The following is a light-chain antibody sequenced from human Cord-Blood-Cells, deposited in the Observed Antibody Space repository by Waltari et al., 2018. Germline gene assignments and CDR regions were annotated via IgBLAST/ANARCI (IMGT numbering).Light chain of an antibody. CDR3: QSYDSSLSGWV. V-gene: IGLV1-40*01. Sequence: QSVLTQPPSVSGSPGQRVTISCTRSSSNIGAGYDVHWYQQLPGTAPKRLIYGNSNRPSGVPDRFSGSKSGTSASLAITGLQAEDEADYYCQSYDSSLSGWVFGGGTKLTVL. CDR2: GNS. CDR1: SSNIGAGYD. J-gene: IGLJ3*02.